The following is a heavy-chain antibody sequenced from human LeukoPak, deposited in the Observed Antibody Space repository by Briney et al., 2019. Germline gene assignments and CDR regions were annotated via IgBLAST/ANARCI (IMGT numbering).Heavy chain of an antibody. CDR2: ISGGGGST. Sequence: GGSLRLSCAASGFTFSTYAMSWVRQAPGKGLEWVSGISGGGGSTYQAGSVRGRFTISRDSSKNTLYLQMNSLSADDTAVYYCAKDLGFGELSMGRFDYWGQGNLVTVSS. CDR3: AKDLGFGELSMGRFDY. CDR1: GFTFSTYA. J-gene: IGHJ4*02. V-gene: IGHV3-23*01. D-gene: IGHD3-10*01.